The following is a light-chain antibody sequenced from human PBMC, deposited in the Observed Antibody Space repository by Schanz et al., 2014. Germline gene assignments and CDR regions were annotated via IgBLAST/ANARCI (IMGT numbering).Light chain of an antibody. CDR1: QSIRTY. J-gene: IGKJ1*01. CDR3: QDYSSVSRR. Sequence: DIQMPQSPSSLSASVGDRVTITCRASQSIRTYLNWYQQVPGKAPKLLIYAATSLQSGVPSRFSGSGSGTDFILTISSLQPEDFATYYCQDYSSVSRRFGQGTKVEMK. V-gene: IGKV1-39*01. CDR2: AAT.